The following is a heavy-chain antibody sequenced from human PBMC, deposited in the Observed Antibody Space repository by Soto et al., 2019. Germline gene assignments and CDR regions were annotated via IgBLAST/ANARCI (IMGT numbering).Heavy chain of an antibody. V-gene: IGHV4-4*02. CDR1: GGSISSSNW. CDR3: ASSQQLVPYYYYGMDV. J-gene: IGHJ6*02. CDR2: IYHSGST. D-gene: IGHD6-13*01. Sequence: SETLSLTCAVSGGSISSSNWWSWVRQPPGKGLEWIWEIYHSGSTNYNPSLKSRVTISVDKSKNQFSLKLSSVTAADTAVYYCASSQQLVPYYYYGMDVWGQGTTVT.